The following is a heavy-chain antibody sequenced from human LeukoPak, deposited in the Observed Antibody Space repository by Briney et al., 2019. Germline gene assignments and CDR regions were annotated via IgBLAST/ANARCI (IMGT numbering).Heavy chain of an antibody. V-gene: IGHV4-39*01. Sequence: SETLSLTCSVSGGSISSSSYYWGWIRQPPGEGLEWIGSIYYSGSTYYNPSLKSRVTIPVDTSKNQFSLKLSSVTAADTAVYYCARLCQVTTCAKFEYWGQGMLVTVSS. CDR3: ARLCQVTTCAKFEY. D-gene: IGHD4-17*01. J-gene: IGHJ4*02. CDR2: IYYSGST. CDR1: GGSISSSSYY.